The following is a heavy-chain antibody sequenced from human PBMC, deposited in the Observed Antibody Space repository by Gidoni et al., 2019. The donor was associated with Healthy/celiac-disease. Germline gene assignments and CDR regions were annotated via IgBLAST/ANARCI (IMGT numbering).Heavy chain of an antibody. CDR3: ARRGHYYDSSGYSGDAFDI. Sequence: EVQLVQSGAEVKKPGESLKISCKGSGYSFTSYWTGWVRQMPGKGLEWMGIIYPGVSDTRYSPSFQGQVTISADKSISTAYLQWSSLKASDTAMYYCARRGHYYDSSGYSGDAFDIWGQGTMVTVSS. V-gene: IGHV5-51*01. CDR2: IYPGVSDT. CDR1: GYSFTSYW. D-gene: IGHD3-22*01. J-gene: IGHJ3*02.